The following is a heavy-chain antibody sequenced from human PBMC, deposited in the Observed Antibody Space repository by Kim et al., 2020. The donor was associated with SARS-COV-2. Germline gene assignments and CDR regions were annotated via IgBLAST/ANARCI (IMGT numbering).Heavy chain of an antibody. CDR2: IYHSGST. CDR3: AREASDDAFDI. V-gene: IGHV4-38-2*02. Sequence: SETLSLTCTVSGYSISSGYYWGWIRQPPGKGLEWIGSIYHSGSTYYNPSLKSRVTISVDTSKNQFSLKLSSVTAADTAVYYCAREASDDAFDIWGQGTMV. D-gene: IGHD3-3*01. J-gene: IGHJ3*02. CDR1: GYSISSGYY.